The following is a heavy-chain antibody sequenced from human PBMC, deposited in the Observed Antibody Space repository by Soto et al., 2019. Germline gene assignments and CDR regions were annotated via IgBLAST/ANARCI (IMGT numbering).Heavy chain of an antibody. Sequence: GGSLRLSCAASGFTFDDYAMHWVRQAPGKGLEWVSGISWNSGSIGYADSVKGRFTISRDNAKNSLYLQMNSLRAEDTALYYCAKDLLTYYYDSSGYQFDYWGQGTLVTVSS. CDR3: AKDLLTYYYDSSGYQFDY. CDR1: GFTFDDYA. J-gene: IGHJ4*02. V-gene: IGHV3-9*01. D-gene: IGHD3-22*01. CDR2: ISWNSGSI.